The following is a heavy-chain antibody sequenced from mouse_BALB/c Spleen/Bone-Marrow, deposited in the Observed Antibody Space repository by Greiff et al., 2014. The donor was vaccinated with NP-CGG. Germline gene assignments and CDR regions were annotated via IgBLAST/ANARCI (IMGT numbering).Heavy chain of an antibody. CDR3: ARSRDGYDSFAY. J-gene: IGHJ3*01. V-gene: IGHV1-7*01. Sequence: VQLQQSGAELAKPGASVKMSCKASGYTFTSYWMHWEKQRPGQGLEWIGYINPSTGYTEYNQKFKDKATLTADKSSSTAYMQLSSLTSEDSAVYYCARSRDGYDSFAYWGQGTLVTVSA. CDR2: INPSTGYT. CDR1: GYTFTSYW. D-gene: IGHD2-2*01.